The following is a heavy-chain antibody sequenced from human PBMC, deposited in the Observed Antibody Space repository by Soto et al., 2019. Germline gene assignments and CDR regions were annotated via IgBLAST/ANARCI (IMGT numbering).Heavy chain of an antibody. V-gene: IGHV2-5*02. D-gene: IGHD4-17*01. CDR3: AHRESTVTTYYFDY. J-gene: IGHJ4*02. CDR1: GFSLSTSGVG. Sequence: QITLKESGPTLVKPTQTLTLTCTFSGFSLSTSGVGVGWIRQPPGKALEWLAMIYWDDDKRYSPSLKSRLTISKDTSKNQVVLTMTNMDPVDTATHYCAHRESTVTTYYFDYWGQGTLVTVSS. CDR2: IYWDDDK.